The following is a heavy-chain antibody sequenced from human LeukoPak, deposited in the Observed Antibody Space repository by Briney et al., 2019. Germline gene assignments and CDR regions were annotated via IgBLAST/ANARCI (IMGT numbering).Heavy chain of an antibody. D-gene: IGHD3-16*01. CDR1: GFTFSSYG. CDR2: VSGSGSST. CDR3: ARDWGGARAFDY. Sequence: PGGSLRLSCAASGFTFSSYGMSWGRQAPGKGPEWVSTVSGSGSSTSYADSVKGRFTISRDNSKSTLYLQMNSLRAEDTAVYYCARDWGGARAFDYWGQGTLVTVSS. J-gene: IGHJ4*02. V-gene: IGHV3-23*01.